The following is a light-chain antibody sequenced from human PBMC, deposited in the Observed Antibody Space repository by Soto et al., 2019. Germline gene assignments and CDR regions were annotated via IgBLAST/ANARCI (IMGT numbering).Light chain of an antibody. V-gene: IGKV1-5*03. CDR2: KAS. Sequence: DIQMTQSPSTLSASVGDRVTITCRASQSISSRLAWYQQKPGKVPKLLIYKASTLESGVPSRFSGSGSGTEFTLTISNLQPDDFSTYDCEQYDSYSWTFGQGTRVEI. CDR3: EQYDSYSWT. CDR1: QSISSR. J-gene: IGKJ1*01.